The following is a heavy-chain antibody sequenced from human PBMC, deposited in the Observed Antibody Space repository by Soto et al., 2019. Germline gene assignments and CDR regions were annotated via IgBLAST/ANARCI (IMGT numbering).Heavy chain of an antibody. Sequence: QVQLVESGGGLVKPGGSLRLSCAASGFTFSDYYMRWIRQAPGKGLEGISYSSSDSGYTHYADSVKGRFSISRDNANNALYLQMESLRAEDTAVYYCARDPMGRGVPIDYWGQGTLVTVSS. D-gene: IGHD3-10*01. CDR1: GFTFSDYY. J-gene: IGHJ4*01. V-gene: IGHV3-11*06. CDR3: ARDPMGRGVPIDY. CDR2: SSSDSGYT.